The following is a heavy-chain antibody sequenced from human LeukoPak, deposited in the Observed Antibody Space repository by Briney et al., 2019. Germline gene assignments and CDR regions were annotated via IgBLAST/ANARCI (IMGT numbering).Heavy chain of an antibody. Sequence: ASVKVSCKASGYTFTNYAMHWVRQAPGQRLEWMGWINAGNGNTKYSQKFQGRVTIARDTSASTAYMELSSLRSEDTAVYYCARVVYNSGIFDYWGQGTLVTVSS. CDR2: INAGNGNT. CDR1: GYTFTNYA. V-gene: IGHV1-3*01. CDR3: ARVVYNSGIFDY. J-gene: IGHJ4*02. D-gene: IGHD6-19*01.